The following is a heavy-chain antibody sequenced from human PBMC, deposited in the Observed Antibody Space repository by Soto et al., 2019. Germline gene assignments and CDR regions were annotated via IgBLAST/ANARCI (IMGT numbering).Heavy chain of an antibody. CDR3: ARDLGVSGYDYEPTNRYGMDV. CDR2: IIPIFGTA. CDR1: GGTFSSYA. D-gene: IGHD5-12*01. Sequence: GASVKVSCKASGGTFSSYAISWVRQAPGQGLEWMGGIIPIFGTANYAQKFQGRVTITADESTSTAYMELSSLRSEDTAVYYCARDLGVSGYDYEPTNRYGMDVWGQGTTVTVSS. J-gene: IGHJ6*02. V-gene: IGHV1-69*13.